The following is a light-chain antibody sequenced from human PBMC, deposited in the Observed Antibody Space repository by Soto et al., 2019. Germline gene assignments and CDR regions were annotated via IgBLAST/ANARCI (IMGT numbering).Light chain of an antibody. V-gene: IGKV1-17*01. Sequence: DIQRTQSPSSLSASWGYGFTVTCRSSQGIRTDLGWYQQKPGKDPKRLIYSAASLKSGVPSRFSGSGSGTEFTLTISSLQPDHFATYYCQQYNRYSRGTFGEGTKVDI. J-gene: IGKJ1*01. CDR1: QGIRTD. CDR3: QQYNRYSRGT. CDR2: SAA.